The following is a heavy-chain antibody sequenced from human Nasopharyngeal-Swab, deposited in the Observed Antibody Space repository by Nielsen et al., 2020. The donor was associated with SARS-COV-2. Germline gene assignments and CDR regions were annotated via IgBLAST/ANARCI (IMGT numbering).Heavy chain of an antibody. CDR2: ISYDGSNK. CDR3: AKEATLGGVGDYYYMDV. J-gene: IGHJ6*03. V-gene: IGHV3-30*18. CDR1: GFTFSSYG. Sequence: GESLKISCAASGFTFSSYGMHWVRQAPGKGLEWVAVISYDGSNKYYADSVKGRFTISRDNSKNTLYLQMNSLRAEDTAVYYCAKEATLGGVGDYYYMDVWGKGTTVTVSS. D-gene: IGHD3-16*01.